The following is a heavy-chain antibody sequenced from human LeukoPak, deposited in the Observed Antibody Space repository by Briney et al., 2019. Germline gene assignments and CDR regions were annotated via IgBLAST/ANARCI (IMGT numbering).Heavy chain of an antibody. D-gene: IGHD1-26*01. CDR1: GFTFSSYA. CDR3: ARSGRGPYYYMDV. Sequence: GGSLRLSCAASGFTFSSYAMSWVRQAPGKGLEWVSAISGSGGSTYYADSVKGRFTISRDNSKNTLYLQMNSLRAEDTAVYYCARSGRGPYYYMDVWGKGTTVTVSS. J-gene: IGHJ6*03. V-gene: IGHV3-23*01. CDR2: ISGSGGST.